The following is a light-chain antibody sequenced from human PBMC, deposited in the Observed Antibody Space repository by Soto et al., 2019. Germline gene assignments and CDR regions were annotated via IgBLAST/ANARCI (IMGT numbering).Light chain of an antibody. J-gene: IGKJ1*01. CDR3: QQYYNYPLT. Sequence: EIVLTQSPGTLSLSPGERATLSCRASQSVSSSYLAWYQQKPGQAPRLLIYGASSRATGIPDRFSGSGSGTDFTLTISRLEPGDFATYYCQQYYNYPLTFGQGTKV. CDR2: GAS. CDR1: QSVSSSY. V-gene: IGKV3-20*01.